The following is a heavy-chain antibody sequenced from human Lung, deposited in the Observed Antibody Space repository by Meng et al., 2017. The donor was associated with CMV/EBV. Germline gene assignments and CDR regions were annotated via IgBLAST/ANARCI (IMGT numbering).Heavy chain of an antibody. V-gene: IGHV1-46*01. CDR2: INPTGGGT. CDR3: ARDHPPQSSSPPGVNWFDP. D-gene: IGHD6-13*01. CDR1: GYTFTSSY. J-gene: IGHJ5*02. Sequence: ASVKVSCKASGYTFTSSYMNWVRQAPGQGLEWMGIINPTGGGTSYAQKFQGRVTMTRDTSTSTVYMELSSLRSEDTAVYYCARDHPPQSSSPPGVNWFDPWGQGTXVTVYS.